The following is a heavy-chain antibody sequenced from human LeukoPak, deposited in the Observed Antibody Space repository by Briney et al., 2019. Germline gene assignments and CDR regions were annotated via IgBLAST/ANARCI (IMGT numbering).Heavy chain of an antibody. CDR3: ARDPYSGSYGPYYYYYMDV. CDR2: ITSSSSYI. D-gene: IGHD1-26*01. V-gene: IGHV3-21*06. CDR1: GFTFSSYN. Sequence: GGSLRLSCATSGFTFSSYNMNWVRQAPGKEPEWVSSITSSSSYIYFADSVKGRFTISRDNAKNSLYLQMDSLRVEDTAVYYCARDPYSGSYGPYYYYYMDVWGEGTTVTISS. J-gene: IGHJ6*03.